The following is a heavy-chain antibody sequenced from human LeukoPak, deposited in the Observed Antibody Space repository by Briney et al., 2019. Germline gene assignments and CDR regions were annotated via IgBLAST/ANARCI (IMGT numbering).Heavy chain of an antibody. V-gene: IGHV4-31*03. CDR3: ARGDQGAKAHLFDY. CDR2: IYYSGST. CDR1: GGSISSGGYY. Sequence: SETLSLTCTVSGGSISSGGYYWSWIRQHPGKGLEWIGYIYYSGSTYYNPSLKSRVTISVDTSKNQFSLKLSSVTAADTAVYYCARGDQGAKAHLFDYWGQGTLVTVSS. D-gene: IGHD1-26*01. J-gene: IGHJ4*02.